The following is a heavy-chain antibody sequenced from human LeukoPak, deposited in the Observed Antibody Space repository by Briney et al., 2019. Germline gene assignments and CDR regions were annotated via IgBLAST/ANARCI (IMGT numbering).Heavy chain of an antibody. CDR3: AKDRYSSSWYTVDYYYYYGMDV. CDR2: ISYDGSNK. CDR1: GFIFSSSV. V-gene: IGHV3-30*18. D-gene: IGHD6-13*01. J-gene: IGHJ6*02. Sequence: GGSLRLSCAASGFIFSSSVMHWVRQAPGKGLEWVAVISYDGSNKYYADSVKGRFTISRDNSKNTLYLQMNSLRAEDTAVYYCAKDRYSSSWYTVDYYYYYGMDVWGQGTTVTVSS.